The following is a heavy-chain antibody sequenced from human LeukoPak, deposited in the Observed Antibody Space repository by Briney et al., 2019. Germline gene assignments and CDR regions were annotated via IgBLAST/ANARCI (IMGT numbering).Heavy chain of an antibody. J-gene: IGHJ2*01. CDR3: ARPAVSGTSPDWYFDL. Sequence: PSETLSLTCTVSGGSISSYYWSWIRQPPGEGLEWIGYIYYSGSTNYNPSLKSRVTISVDTSKNQFSLKLSSVTAADTAVYYCARPAVSGTSPDWYFDLWGRGTLVTVSS. CDR2: IYYSGST. V-gene: IGHV4-59*08. D-gene: IGHD6-19*01. CDR1: GGSISSYY.